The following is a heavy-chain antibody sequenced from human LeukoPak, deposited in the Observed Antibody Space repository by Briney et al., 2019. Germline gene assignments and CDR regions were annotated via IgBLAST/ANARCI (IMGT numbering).Heavy chain of an antibody. CDR3: ASYLTSIPSGMDV. CDR1: GFTFSRYW. D-gene: IGHD2/OR15-2a*01. J-gene: IGHJ6*02. V-gene: IGHV3-74*01. CDR2: ISTDGSSS. Sequence: PPGGSLRLSCAASGFTFSRYWMHWLRQGPGKGLVWVSRISTDGSSSTYADSVKGRFTISRDNGKNTLYLQMNGLRAEDTAVYYCASYLTSIPSGMDVWGQGTTVIVSS.